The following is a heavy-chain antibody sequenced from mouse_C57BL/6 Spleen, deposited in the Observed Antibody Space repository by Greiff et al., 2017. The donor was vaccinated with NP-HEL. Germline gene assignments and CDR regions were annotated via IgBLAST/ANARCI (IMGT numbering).Heavy chain of an antibody. CDR1: GFSFTSYG. CDR3: ARNWGSYYYGSSLYFDY. CDR2: IWSGGST. V-gene: IGHV2-2*01. Sequence: VQLQQSEPGLVQPSQSLSITCTVSGFSFTSYGVHWVRQSPGKGLEWLGVIWSGGSTDYNAAFISRLSISKDNSKRQVFFKMNSLQADDTAIYYCARNWGSYYYGSSLYFDYWGQGTTLTVSS. D-gene: IGHD1-1*01. J-gene: IGHJ2*01.